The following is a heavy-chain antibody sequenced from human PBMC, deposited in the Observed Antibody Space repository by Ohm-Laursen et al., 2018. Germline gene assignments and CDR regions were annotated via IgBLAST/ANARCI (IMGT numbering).Heavy chain of an antibody. J-gene: IGHJ5*02. Sequence: TLSLTCAVSGYSISSGYFWGWIRQPPGKGLEWIGTIYHSGGTYYNPSLKSRVTISVDTSKNQFSLKLSSVTAADTALYYCARGLWWFDPWGQGTLVTVSS. V-gene: IGHV4-38-2*01. CDR2: IYHSGGT. CDR1: GYSISSGYF. CDR3: ARGLWWFDP.